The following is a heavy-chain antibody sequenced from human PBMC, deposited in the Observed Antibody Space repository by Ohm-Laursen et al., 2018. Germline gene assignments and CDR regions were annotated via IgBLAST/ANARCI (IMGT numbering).Heavy chain of an antibody. CDR2: ISWNSISI. CDR1: GFTFDNYA. V-gene: IGHV3-9*01. CDR3: AKDIGSGNNDWHFDL. Sequence: SLRLSCAASGFTFDNYAMHWVRQAPEKELEWVSGISWNSISIGYADSVKGRFTMSRDNAKNSLYLQMNSLRDEDTALYYCAKDIGSGNNDWHFDLWGRGTLVTVSS. D-gene: IGHD6-19*01. J-gene: IGHJ2*01.